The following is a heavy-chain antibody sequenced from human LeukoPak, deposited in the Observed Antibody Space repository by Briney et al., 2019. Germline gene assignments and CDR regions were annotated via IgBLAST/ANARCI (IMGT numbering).Heavy chain of an antibody. CDR3: ARDGITCTRDY. V-gene: IGHV3-7*01. CDR1: GFIFRSYW. J-gene: IGHJ4*02. D-gene: IGHD1-7*01. Sequence: GGALRLSCAASGFIFRSYWMVWVRPAPGQGLEWVASIDEHGFKTYYSASVPGRFTISKDTAKNSLDLQMNSLRAEDTAVYYCARDGITCTRDYWGQGALVTVSS. CDR2: IDEHGFKT.